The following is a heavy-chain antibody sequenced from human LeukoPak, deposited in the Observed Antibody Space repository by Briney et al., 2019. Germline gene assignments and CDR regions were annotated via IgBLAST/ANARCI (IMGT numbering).Heavy chain of an antibody. D-gene: IGHD6-13*01. CDR1: GFTFRTYA. CDR3: AKEGIAAPLYYFDY. Sequence: GGSLRLSCAASGFTFRTYAMSWVRQAPGKGLEWVSTVTGSGGSSYYADSVKGRFTISRDSSKNTLFLQMNSLRAEDTAVYYCAKEGIAAPLYYFDYWGQGNLVTVSS. V-gene: IGHV3-23*01. CDR2: VTGSGGSS. J-gene: IGHJ4*02.